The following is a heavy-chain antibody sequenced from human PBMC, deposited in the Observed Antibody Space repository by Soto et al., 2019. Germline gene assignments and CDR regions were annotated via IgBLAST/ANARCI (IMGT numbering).Heavy chain of an antibody. CDR2: ISTYSGDP. D-gene: IGHD5-12*01. CDR3: ARHHGATTSEYWFDP. Sequence: QVHLVQSGVEVKTPGASVKVSCQASGYTFFTYAISWVRQAPGQGLEWMGWISTYSGDPKYAQKFQGGVTMTTAASTTTAYLELRSVRSDDTAVYYWARHHGATTSEYWFDPWGQGTLVTVSS. CDR1: GYTFFTYA. J-gene: IGHJ5*02. V-gene: IGHV1-18*01.